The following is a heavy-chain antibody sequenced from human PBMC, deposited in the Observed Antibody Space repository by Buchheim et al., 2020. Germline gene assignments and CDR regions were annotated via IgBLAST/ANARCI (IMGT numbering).Heavy chain of an antibody. CDR3: AKCLEKHPYYYYGMDV. D-gene: IGHD1-1*01. V-gene: IGHV3-33*06. J-gene: IGHJ6*02. CDR2: IWYDGSNK. Sequence: QVQLVESGGGVVQPGRSLRLSCAASGFTFSSYGMHWVRQAPGKGLEWVAVIWYDGSNKYYADSVKGRFTISRDNSKNTLYLQMNSLNAEDTAVSYCAKCLEKHPYYYYGMDVWGQGTT. CDR1: GFTFSSYG.